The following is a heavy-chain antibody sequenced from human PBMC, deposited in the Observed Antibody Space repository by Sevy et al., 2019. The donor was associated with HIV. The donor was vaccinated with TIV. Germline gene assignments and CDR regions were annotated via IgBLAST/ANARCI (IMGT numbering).Heavy chain of an antibody. Sequence: SETLSLTCRVSGVSISSDYWSWMRQPPGKEPEWIGYIHHSGNSNYKTCLKSRATMSVDTSKNQFSLNLRSVSAADTAVYYCARSVAANYMDVWGKGTTVTVSS. CDR1: GVSISSDY. CDR3: ARSVAANYMDV. CDR2: IHHSGNS. D-gene: IGHD1-26*01. V-gene: IGHV4-59*01. J-gene: IGHJ6*03.